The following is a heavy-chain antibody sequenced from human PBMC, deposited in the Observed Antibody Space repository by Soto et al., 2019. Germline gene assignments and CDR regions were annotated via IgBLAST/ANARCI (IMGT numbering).Heavy chain of an antibody. Sequence: ASVKVSCKASGGTFSSYAISWVRQAPGQGLEWMGGIIPIFGTANYAQKFQGRVTITADESTSTVYMELSSLRSEDTAVYYCARDSWYSGYNSRSSAFDIWGQGTMVTVSS. CDR2: IIPIFGTA. D-gene: IGHD5-12*01. CDR1: GGTFSSYA. J-gene: IGHJ3*02. CDR3: ARDSWYSGYNSRSSAFDI. V-gene: IGHV1-69*13.